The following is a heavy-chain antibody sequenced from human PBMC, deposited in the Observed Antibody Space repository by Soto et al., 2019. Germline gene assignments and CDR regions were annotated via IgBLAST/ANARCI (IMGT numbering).Heavy chain of an antibody. J-gene: IGHJ6*02. CDR2: ISYDGSNK. D-gene: IGHD6-13*01. V-gene: IGHV3-30*18. CDR3: AKSLGPAAGTLYYYGMDV. Sequence: PGGSLRLSCAASGFTFSSYGMHWVRQAPGKGLEWVAVISYDGSNKYYADSVKGRFTISRDNSKNTLYLQMNSLRAEDTAVYYCAKSLGPAAGTLYYYGMDVWGQGTTVTVSS. CDR1: GFTFSSYG.